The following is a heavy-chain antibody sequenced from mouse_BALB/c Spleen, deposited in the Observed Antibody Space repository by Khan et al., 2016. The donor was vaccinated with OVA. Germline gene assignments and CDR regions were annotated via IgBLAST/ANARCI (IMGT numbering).Heavy chain of an antibody. CDR3: ARSNYGTFAY. D-gene: IGHD2-1*01. CDR1: GFTFSSFS. V-gene: IGHV5-9*03. J-gene: IGHJ3*01. Sequence: EVQLQESGGGLVKPGGSLKLSCAASGFTFSSFSMSWVRQTPEKRLEWVATISSGGDNTYYPDSVKGRFTISRDNAKNNLYLQMSSLRSEDTAFYYCARSNYGTFAYWGQGTLVTVSA. CDR2: ISSGGDNT.